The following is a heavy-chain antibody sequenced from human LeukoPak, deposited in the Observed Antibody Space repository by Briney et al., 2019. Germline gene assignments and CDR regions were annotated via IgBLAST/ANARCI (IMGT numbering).Heavy chain of an antibody. Sequence: TGGSLRLSCAASGFTFSSYPMHWVRQVPGKGLEYVSAISSNGGSTYYADSVKGRFTISRDNSKNTLYLQMGSLRAEDMAVYYCARARSDTGYSSSWYFDYWGQGTLVTVSS. V-gene: IGHV3-64*02. CDR1: GFTFSSYP. CDR3: ARARSDTGYSSSWYFDY. J-gene: IGHJ4*02. CDR2: ISSNGGST. D-gene: IGHD6-13*01.